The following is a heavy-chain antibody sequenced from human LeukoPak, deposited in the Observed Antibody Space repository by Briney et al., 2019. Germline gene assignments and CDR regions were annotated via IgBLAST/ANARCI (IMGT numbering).Heavy chain of an antibody. CDR1: GGSISSSSYY. J-gene: IGHJ4*02. CDR3: ASLGATRRFDY. D-gene: IGHD1-26*01. Sequence: SETLSLTCTVSGGSISSSSYYWGWIRQPPGKGLEWIGYIYYSGSTNYNPSLKSRVTISVDTSKNQFSLKLRSVTAADTAVYYCASLGATRRFDYWGQGTLVTVSS. V-gene: IGHV4-61*05. CDR2: IYYSGST.